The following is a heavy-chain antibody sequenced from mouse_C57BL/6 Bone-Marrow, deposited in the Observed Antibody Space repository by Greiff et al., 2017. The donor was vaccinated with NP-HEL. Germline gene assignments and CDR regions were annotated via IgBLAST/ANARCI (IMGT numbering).Heavy chain of an antibody. D-gene: IGHD1-1*01. Sequence: EVQLQQSGPELVKPGASVKISCKASGYTFTDYYMNWVKQSHGKSLEWIGDINPNNGGTSYNQKFKGKATLTVDKSSSTAYMELRSLTSEDSAVYYCARSGYYGSRFAYWGQGTLVTVSA. CDR2: INPNNGGT. J-gene: IGHJ3*01. CDR3: ARSGYYGSRFAY. V-gene: IGHV1-26*01. CDR1: GYTFTDYY.